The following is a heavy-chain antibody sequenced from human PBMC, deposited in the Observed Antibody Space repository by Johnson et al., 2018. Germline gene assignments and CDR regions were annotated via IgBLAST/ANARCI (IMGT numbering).Heavy chain of an antibody. J-gene: IGHJ3*01. V-gene: IGHV4-31*03. CDR2: IHYSGRT. Sequence: QVQLQESGPGLVKPSQTLSLTCSVSGVSISSLGYYWSWLRQHPGKGLQYIGYIHYSGRTYYSPSLKSRVSISLDTSKNQFSLRLTSLTAADTAIYYCAKEPVRWLPQLWGQGTMVIVSS. D-gene: IGHD5-24*01. CDR3: AKEPVRWLPQL. CDR1: GVSISSLGYY.